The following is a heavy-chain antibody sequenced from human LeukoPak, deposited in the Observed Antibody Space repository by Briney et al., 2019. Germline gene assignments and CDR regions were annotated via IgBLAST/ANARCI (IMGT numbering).Heavy chain of an antibody. D-gene: IGHD3-16*01. J-gene: IGHJ4*02. CDR3: ARDNDSRDPPHFDY. Sequence: ASVKVSCKASGYTFTSYDINWVRQATGQGLEWMGWMNPNSGNTGYAQKFQGRVTMTRNTSISTAYMELSSLRSEDTAVYYCARDNDSRDPPHFDYWGQGTLVTVSS. CDR1: GYTFTSYD. V-gene: IGHV1-8*01. CDR2: MNPNSGNT.